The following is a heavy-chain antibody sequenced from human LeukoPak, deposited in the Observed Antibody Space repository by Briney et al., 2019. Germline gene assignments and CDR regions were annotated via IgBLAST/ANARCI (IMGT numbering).Heavy chain of an antibody. D-gene: IGHD3-10*01. CDR3: ARDRGSGGYYDY. J-gene: IGHJ4*02. Sequence: GGSLRLSCAASGFTFSSYGMHWVRQAPGKGLEWMGGIIPIFGTANYAQKFQGRVTITADESTSTAYMELSSLRSEDTAVYYCARDRGSGGYYDYWGQGTLVTVSS. V-gene: IGHV1-69*01. CDR1: GFTFSSYG. CDR2: IIPIFGTA.